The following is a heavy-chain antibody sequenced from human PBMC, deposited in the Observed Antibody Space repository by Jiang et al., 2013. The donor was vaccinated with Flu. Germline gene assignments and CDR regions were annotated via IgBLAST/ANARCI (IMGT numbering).Heavy chain of an antibody. Sequence: LLKPSETLSLTCTVSGDSIGSSSYYWGWIRQPPGGAGVDCEYKLWWEHLLQPSLKSRLTISVDTSKTQFSLRLSSVTAADTAVYYCARLESRQSGTYYRPGIYYHHYYMDVWGQGTTVTVSS. CDR3: ARLESRQSGTYYRPGIYYHHYYMDV. CDR1: GDSIGSSSYY. D-gene: IGHD3-10*01. J-gene: IGHJ6*02. CDR2: KLWWEH. V-gene: IGHV4-39*01.